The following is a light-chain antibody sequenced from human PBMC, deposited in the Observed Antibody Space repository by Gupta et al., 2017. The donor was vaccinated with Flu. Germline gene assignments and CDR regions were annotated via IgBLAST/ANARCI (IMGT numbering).Light chain of an antibody. CDR1: QSVSSN. CDR3: QQYNNWPPFT. Sequence: EIVMTQSPATLSVSPGERATLSCRASQSVSSNLAWYQQKPGQEPRLLIYGASTRATGIPARFSGSGSGTEFTLTISSLQSEDFAVYYCQQYNNWPPFTFGPGTKVDIK. CDR2: GAS. V-gene: IGKV3D-15*01. J-gene: IGKJ3*01.